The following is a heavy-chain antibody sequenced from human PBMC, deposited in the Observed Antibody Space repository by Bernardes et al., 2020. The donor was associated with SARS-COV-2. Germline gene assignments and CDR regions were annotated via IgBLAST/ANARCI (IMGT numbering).Heavy chain of an antibody. V-gene: IGHV3-30*03. J-gene: IGHJ4*02. CDR1: GFTFSSSG. Sequence: GGSLRLSRAASGFTFSSSGMHWVRQAPGKGLEWVALISYDGSNKYYADSVKGRFTISRDNSRNTLYLQMNSLRTEDTAVYYCARNQRHQDIVVVVAATPYYWGQGTLVTVSS. CDR3: ARNQRHQDIVVVVAATPYY. CDR2: ISYDGSNK. D-gene: IGHD2-15*01.